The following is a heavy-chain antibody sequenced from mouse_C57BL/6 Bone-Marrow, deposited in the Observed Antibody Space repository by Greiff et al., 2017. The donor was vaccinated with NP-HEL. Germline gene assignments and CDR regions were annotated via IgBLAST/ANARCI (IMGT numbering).Heavy chain of an antibody. D-gene: IGHD2-1*01. Sequence: VQLQQSGPELVKPGASVKISCKASGYSFTSYYIHWVKQRPGQGLEWIGWIYPGSGNTKYNEKFKGKATLTADTSSSTAYMQLSSLPSEDSAVYYCARGVDYGKGWYFDVWGTGTTVTVSS. CDR1: GYSFTSYY. CDR3: ARGVDYGKGWYFDV. V-gene: IGHV1-66*01. CDR2: IYPGSGNT. J-gene: IGHJ1*03.